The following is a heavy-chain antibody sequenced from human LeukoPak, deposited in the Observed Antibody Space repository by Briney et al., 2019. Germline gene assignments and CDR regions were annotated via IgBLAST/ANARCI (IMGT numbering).Heavy chain of an antibody. CDR3: ARGLDILTGYYEYYFDY. CDR1: GYTFTGYY. CDR2: INPNSGGT. V-gene: IGHV1-2*06. D-gene: IGHD3-9*01. J-gene: IGHJ4*02. Sequence: VSVKVSCKASGYTFTGYYMHWVRQAPGQGLEWMGRINPNSGGTNYAQKFQGRVTMTRDTSISTAYMELSRLRSDDTAVYYCARGLDILTGYYEYYFDYWGQGTLVTVSS.